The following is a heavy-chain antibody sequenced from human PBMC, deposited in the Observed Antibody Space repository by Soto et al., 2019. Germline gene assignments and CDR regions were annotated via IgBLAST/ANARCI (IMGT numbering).Heavy chain of an antibody. Sequence: ASVKVSCKASGYTFTSYGISWVRQAPGQGLEWMGWISAYNGNTNYAQKLQGRVTMTTDTSTSTAYMELRSLRSDDTAVYYCARESGVGKKIVVVPAANPFDPWGQGTLVTVSS. CDR2: ISAYNGNT. V-gene: IGHV1-18*01. J-gene: IGHJ5*02. CDR3: ARESGVGKKIVVVPAANPFDP. D-gene: IGHD2-2*01. CDR1: GYTFTSYG.